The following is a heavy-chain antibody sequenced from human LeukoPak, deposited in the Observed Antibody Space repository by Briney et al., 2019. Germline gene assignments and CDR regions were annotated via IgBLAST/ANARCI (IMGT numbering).Heavy chain of an antibody. J-gene: IGHJ4*02. CDR1: GFTFSSYA. CDR3: AKAPRGYNYGWFLY. Sequence: GGSLRLSCAASGFTFSSYAMSWVCQAPGKGLEWVSAISGSGGSTYYADSVKGRFTISRDNSKNTLYLQMNSLRTEDTAVYYCAKAPRGYNYGWFLYWGQGTVVTVSS. CDR2: ISGSGGST. D-gene: IGHD5-18*01. V-gene: IGHV3-23*01.